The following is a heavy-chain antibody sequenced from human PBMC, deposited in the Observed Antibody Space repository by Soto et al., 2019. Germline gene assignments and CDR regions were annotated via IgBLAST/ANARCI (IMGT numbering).Heavy chain of an antibody. CDR3: ARDKGCGELLV. CDR1: GYTFPSYG. Sequence: QVQLVQSGAEVKKPAASVQVSCKASGYTFPSYGISWVRQAPGQGLEWMGWISAYNGNTNYAQKLHGRVTMTTDTSTSTVYMELRSLRSDDAAVYYCARDKGCGELLVWRQGTLVTVSS. CDR2: ISAYNGNT. D-gene: IGHD3-10*01. V-gene: IGHV1-18*01. J-gene: IGHJ4*02.